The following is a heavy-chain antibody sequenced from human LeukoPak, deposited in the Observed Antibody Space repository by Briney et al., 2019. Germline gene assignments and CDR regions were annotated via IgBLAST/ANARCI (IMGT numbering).Heavy chain of an antibody. V-gene: IGHV3-23*01. J-gene: IGHJ4*02. D-gene: IGHD1-26*01. Sequence: GGSLMLSCAASEFTFDNYAMSWVRQAPGKGLEWVSVISGSGYYSYYADSVKGRFTVSRDNTKTTLYLQMNSLRADDTAVYYCAKGGPTGSNYFDFWGQGTLVTVSS. CDR3: AKGGPTGSNYFDF. CDR1: EFTFDNYA. CDR2: ISGSGYYS.